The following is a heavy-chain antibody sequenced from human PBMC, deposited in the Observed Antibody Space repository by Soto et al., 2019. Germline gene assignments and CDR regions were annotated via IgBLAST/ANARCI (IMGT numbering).Heavy chain of an antibody. Sequence: QVHLVESGVGLVKPGGSLRLSCTASGFTFSDYYMSWIRQAPGKGLEWISYISSTSSYTNYADSVKGRFTISRDNAKNSLYLHMNSLRDEDTAVYYCVRDLGWSPLWEYWGQGTLVTVSS. CDR1: GFTFSDYY. CDR2: ISSTSSYT. V-gene: IGHV3-11*05. CDR3: VRDLGWSPLWEY. J-gene: IGHJ4*02. D-gene: IGHD1-26*01.